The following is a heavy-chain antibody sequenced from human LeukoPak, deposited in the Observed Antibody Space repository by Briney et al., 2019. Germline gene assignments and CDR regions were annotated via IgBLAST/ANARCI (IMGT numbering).Heavy chain of an antibody. V-gene: IGHV1-2*06. D-gene: IGHD1-7*01. CDR1: GYTFTGYY. CDR2: INPNSGGT. J-gene: IGHJ4*02. Sequence: GASVKVSCKASGYTFTGYYMHWVRQAPGQGLEWMGRINPNSGGTNYAQKFQGRVTMTRDTSISTAYMELSRLRSDDTAVYYCARAEDWNYAMYYFDYWGQGTLVTVSS. CDR3: ARAEDWNYAMYYFDY.